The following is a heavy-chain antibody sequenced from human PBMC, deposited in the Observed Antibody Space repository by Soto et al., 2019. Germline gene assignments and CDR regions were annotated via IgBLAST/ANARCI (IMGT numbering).Heavy chain of an antibody. D-gene: IGHD5-18*01. Sequence: QVQLQQWGAGLLKPSETLSLTCAVYGGSFSGYYWSWIRQPPGKGLEWIGEINHSGSTNYNPSLKSRVTISVDTSKNQCSLKLSSVTAADTAVYYCARGLGYSYSHTALDYWGQGTLVTVSS. CDR1: GGSFSGYY. J-gene: IGHJ4*02. CDR2: INHSGST. CDR3: ARGLGYSYSHTALDY. V-gene: IGHV4-34*01.